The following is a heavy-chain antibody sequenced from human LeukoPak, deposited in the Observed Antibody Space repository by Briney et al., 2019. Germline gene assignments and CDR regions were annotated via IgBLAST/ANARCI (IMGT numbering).Heavy chain of an antibody. J-gene: IGHJ4*02. Sequence: ASVKVSCKASGYTFTGYYMHWVRQAPGQGLEWMGWINPNSGGTNYAQKFQGRVTMTRDTSISTAYMELSRLRSDDTAVYYCARVSKYCSSCHDYWGQGTLVTVSS. CDR3: ARVSKYCSSCHDY. CDR2: INPNSGGT. V-gene: IGHV1-2*02. D-gene: IGHD6-13*01. CDR1: GYTFTGYY.